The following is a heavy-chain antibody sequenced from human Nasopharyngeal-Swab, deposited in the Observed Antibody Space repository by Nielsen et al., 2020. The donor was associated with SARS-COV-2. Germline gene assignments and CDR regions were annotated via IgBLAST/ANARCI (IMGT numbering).Heavy chain of an antibody. CDR1: GGTFSSYA. Sequence: TVSCKASGGTFSSYAISWVRQAPGQGLEWMGGIIPIFGTANYAQKFQGRVTITADKSTSTAYMELSSLRSEDTAVYYCASSLYCGGDCYYGMDVWGQGTTVTVSS. CDR2: IIPIFGTA. J-gene: IGHJ6*02. CDR3: ASSLYCGGDCYYGMDV. V-gene: IGHV1-69*06. D-gene: IGHD2-21*01.